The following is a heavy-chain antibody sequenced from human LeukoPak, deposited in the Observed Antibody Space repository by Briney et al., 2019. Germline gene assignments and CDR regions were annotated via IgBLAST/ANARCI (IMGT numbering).Heavy chain of an antibody. V-gene: IGHV1-69*06. Sequence: SVKVSCKASGGTFSSYAISWVRRAPGQGLEWMGGIIPIFGTANYAQKFQGRVTITADKSTSTAYMELSSLRSEDTAVYYCARDREIAARSFDYWGQGTLVTVSS. D-gene: IGHD6-6*01. J-gene: IGHJ4*02. CDR1: GGTFSSYA. CDR2: IIPIFGTA. CDR3: ARDREIAARSFDY.